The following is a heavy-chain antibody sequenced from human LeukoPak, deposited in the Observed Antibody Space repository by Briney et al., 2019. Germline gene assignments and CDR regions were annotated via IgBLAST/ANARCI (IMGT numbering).Heavy chain of an antibody. CDR3: ARPDCSGGSCYGY. D-gene: IGHD2-15*01. CDR1: GFTFSSYE. J-gene: IGHJ4*02. CDR2: ISSSSSTI. V-gene: IGHV3-48*01. Sequence: GGSLRLSCAASGFTFSSYEMNWVRQAPGKGLEWVSYISSSSSTIYYADSVKGRFTISRDNAKNSLYLQMNSLRAEDTAVYYCARPDCSGGSCYGYWGQGTLVTVSS.